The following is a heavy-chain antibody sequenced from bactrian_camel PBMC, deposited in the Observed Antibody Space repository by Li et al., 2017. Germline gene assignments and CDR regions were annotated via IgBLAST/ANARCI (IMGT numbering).Heavy chain of an antibody. D-gene: IGHD6*01. CDR1: QLRYNNKC. Sequence: VQLVESGGGAVTAGGSLRLSCALSQLRYNNKCVGWFRQAPGKKREGVAMIYTGDGATTYSDPVKGRFAISQDSAKNTVYLQMNNLQPEDTATYYCAEGRGSRGEHCYSLNYWGQGTQVTVS. V-gene: IGHV3S54*01. CDR3: AEGRGSRGEHCYSLNY. CDR2: IYTGDGAT. J-gene: IGHJ4*01.